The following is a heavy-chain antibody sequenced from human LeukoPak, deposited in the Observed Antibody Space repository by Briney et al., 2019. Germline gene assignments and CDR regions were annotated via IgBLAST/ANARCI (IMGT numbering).Heavy chain of an antibody. Sequence: GGSLRLSCAASGLTFSSYAMSWVRQAPGKGLEWVSTISGSGDSTYYADSVKGRFTISRDNSKNTLYLQMISLRAEDTAVYYCAKGGSPRYWGQGTLVTVSS. V-gene: IGHV3-23*01. D-gene: IGHD2-15*01. CDR1: GLTFSSYA. J-gene: IGHJ4*02. CDR2: ISGSGDST. CDR3: AKGGSPRY.